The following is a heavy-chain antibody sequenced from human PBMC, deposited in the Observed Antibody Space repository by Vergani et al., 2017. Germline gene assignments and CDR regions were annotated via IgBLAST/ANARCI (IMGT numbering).Heavy chain of an antibody. CDR2: ISYDGSNK. J-gene: IGHJ6*04. Sequence: QVQLVESGGGVVQPGRSLRLSCAASGFRFSSYGMNWVRQAPGKGLEWVAVISYDGSNKYYADSVKGRFTISRDNSKNTLYLQMNSLRAEDTAVYYCAKDHYYDFWSGYYSVWGKGTTVTVSS. CDR1: GFRFSSYG. D-gene: IGHD3-3*01. V-gene: IGHV3-30*18. CDR3: AKDHYYDFWSGYYSV.